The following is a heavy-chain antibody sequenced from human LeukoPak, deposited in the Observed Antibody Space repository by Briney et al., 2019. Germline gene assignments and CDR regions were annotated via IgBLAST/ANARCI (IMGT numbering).Heavy chain of an antibody. Sequence: SETLSLTCTVSGGSISSYYWSWIRQPAGKGLEWIGEINHSGSTNYNPSLKSRVTISVDTSKNQFSLKLSSVTAADTAVYYCARTQVLRFLEWLPKTAAFDYWGQGTLVTVSS. CDR3: ARTQVLRFLEWLPKTAAFDY. CDR1: GGSISSYY. V-gene: IGHV4-34*01. CDR2: INHSGST. D-gene: IGHD3-3*01. J-gene: IGHJ4*02.